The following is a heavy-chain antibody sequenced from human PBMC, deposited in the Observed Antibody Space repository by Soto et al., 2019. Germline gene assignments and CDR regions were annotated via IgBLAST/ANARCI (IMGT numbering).Heavy chain of an antibody. CDR3: AKDPLVVPATMPYWFDP. Sequence: GGSLRLSCAASGFTFSSYAMSWVRQAPGKGLEWVSTISGSGGSTYYAGSVRGRFTISRDNSKNTLYLQMNSLRAEDTAVYYCAKDPLVVPATMPYWFDPWGQGTLVTVSS. CDR2: ISGSGGST. D-gene: IGHD2-2*01. J-gene: IGHJ5*02. CDR1: GFTFSSYA. V-gene: IGHV3-23*01.